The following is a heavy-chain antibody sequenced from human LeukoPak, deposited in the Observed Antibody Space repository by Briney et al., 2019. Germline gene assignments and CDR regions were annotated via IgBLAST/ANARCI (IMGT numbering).Heavy chain of an antibody. J-gene: IGHJ4*02. CDR3: ARGQRRHTDMAPSFDY. CDR2: ISYDGSYK. D-gene: IGHD5-18*01. CDR1: GFTFSSYA. V-gene: IGHV3-30*04. Sequence: GGSLRLSCAASGFTFSSYAMHWVRQAPGKGLEWVAVISYDGSYKYHADSMKGRFTISRDNSKNTLYLQMNSLRAEDTAVYYCARGQRRHTDMAPSFDYWGQGTLVTVSS.